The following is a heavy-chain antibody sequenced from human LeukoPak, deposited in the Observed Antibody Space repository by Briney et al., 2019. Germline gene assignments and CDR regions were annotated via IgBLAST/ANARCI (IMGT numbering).Heavy chain of an antibody. V-gene: IGHV3-7*01. CDR1: GFTFSTYW. CDR2: MNQDGSAT. CDR3: AIAAGWEQAY. D-gene: IGHD1-26*01. J-gene: IGHJ4*02. Sequence: GGSLRLSCAASGFTFSTYWMSWVRQAPGKGLEWVANMNQDGSATNYVDSAKGRFIVSRDNAKNSVFLQMSSLRAEDTAVYYCAIAAGWEQAYWGQGTLVTVSS.